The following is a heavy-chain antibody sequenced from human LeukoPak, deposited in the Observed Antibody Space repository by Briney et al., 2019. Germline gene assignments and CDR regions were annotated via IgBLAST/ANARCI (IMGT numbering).Heavy chain of an antibody. CDR3: ARETSQKGAHYMDV. Sequence: PSETLSLTCAVSGVSISSNLWWTWVRQPPGKGLKWIGNIYYSGYTTYSPSLRSRVTISVDTSKNQFSLKLSSVTAADTAVYYCARETSQKGAHYMDVWGKGTTITISS. CDR1: GVSISSNLW. D-gene: IGHD3-16*01. V-gene: IGHV4-4*02. CDR2: IYYSGYT. J-gene: IGHJ6*03.